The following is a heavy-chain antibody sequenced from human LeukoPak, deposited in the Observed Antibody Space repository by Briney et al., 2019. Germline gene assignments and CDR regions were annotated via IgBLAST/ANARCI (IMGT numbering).Heavy chain of an antibody. CDR2: INPNSGGT. CDR3: ARSPDILTGENFDY. Sequence: ASVKVSCKTSGYTFTRYYMHWVRLAPGQGLEWMGWINPNSGGTNYAQKFQGRVTMTRDTSISTAYMELSRLRSDDTAVYYCARSPDILTGENFDYWGQGTLVTVSS. V-gene: IGHV1-2*02. J-gene: IGHJ4*02. CDR1: GYTFTRYY. D-gene: IGHD3-9*01.